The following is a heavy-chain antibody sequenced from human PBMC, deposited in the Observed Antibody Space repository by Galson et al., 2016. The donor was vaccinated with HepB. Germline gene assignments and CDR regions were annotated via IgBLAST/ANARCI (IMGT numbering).Heavy chain of an antibody. Sequence: SLRLSCAASGVTVSINHMGWVRQAPGKGLEWVSVMYNDDNIYYAASVRGRFTISRDSSKNTLILQMNSLGAADTALYYCGTSQKGWGPDGFDIWGQGTMVTVSS. V-gene: IGHV3-53*01. D-gene: IGHD3-16*01. CDR1: GVTVSINH. J-gene: IGHJ3*02. CDR2: MYNDDNI. CDR3: GTSQKGWGPDGFDI.